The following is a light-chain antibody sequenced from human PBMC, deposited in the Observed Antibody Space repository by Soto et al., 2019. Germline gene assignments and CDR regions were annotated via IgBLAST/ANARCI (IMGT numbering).Light chain of an antibody. CDR3: SSYTSSSTQVV. V-gene: IGLV2-14*01. CDR2: DVS. CDR1: SSDVGGYNY. J-gene: IGLJ2*01. Sequence: QSALTQPASVSGSPGQSITISCTGTSSDVGGYNYVSWYQQHPGKAPKLMIYDVSNRPSGVSNRFSGSKSDNTGSLTISGLQAEDEADYYCSSYTSSSTQVVFGGGTKLTVL.